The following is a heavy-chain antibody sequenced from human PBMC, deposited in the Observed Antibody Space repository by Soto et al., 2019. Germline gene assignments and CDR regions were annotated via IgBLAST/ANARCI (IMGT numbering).Heavy chain of an antibody. J-gene: IGHJ5*02. CDR1: GGSISSYY. CDR3: ARPHGGSSGWDNWFDP. Sequence: SETLSLTCTVSGGSISSYYGSWIRQPPGKGLEWIGYIYYSGSTNYNPSLKSRVTISVDTSKNQFSLKLSSVTAADTAVYYCARPHGGSSGWDNWFDPWGQGTLVTVSS. D-gene: IGHD6-25*01. V-gene: IGHV4-59*01. CDR2: IYYSGST.